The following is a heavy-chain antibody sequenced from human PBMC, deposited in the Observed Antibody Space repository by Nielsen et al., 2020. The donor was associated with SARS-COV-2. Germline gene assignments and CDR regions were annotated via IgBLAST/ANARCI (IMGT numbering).Heavy chain of an antibody. D-gene: IGHD2-15*01. Sequence: SETLSLTCTASGGSISSYYWSWIRQPPGKGLEWIGYIYYSGSTNYNPSLKSRVTISVDTSKNQFSLKLSSVTAADTAVYYCARFKDVVVVAATQDYYYYYMDVWGKGTTVTVSS. CDR1: GGSISSYY. CDR2: IYYSGST. V-gene: IGHV4-59*01. CDR3: ARFKDVVVVAATQDYYYYYMDV. J-gene: IGHJ6*03.